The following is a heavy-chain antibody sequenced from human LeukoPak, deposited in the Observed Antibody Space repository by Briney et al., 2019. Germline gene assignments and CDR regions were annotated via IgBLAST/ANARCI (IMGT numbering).Heavy chain of an antibody. V-gene: IGHV3-23*01. CDR3: AKNRETDNVWTFDL. CDR1: GFTFSRYT. CDR2: ISGGDTR. Sequence: GGSLRLSCVASGFTFSRYTINWIRQAPGRGLEWVSAISGGDTRYYADPVWGRFTVTRDNAKNIVYLQMGNLRPEDTAIYFCAKNRETDNVWTFDLWGRGTMVTVSS. D-gene: IGHD3-16*01. J-gene: IGHJ3*01.